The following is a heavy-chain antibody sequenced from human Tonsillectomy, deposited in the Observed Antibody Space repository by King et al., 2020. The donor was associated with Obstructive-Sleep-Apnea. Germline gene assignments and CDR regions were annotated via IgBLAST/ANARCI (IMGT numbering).Heavy chain of an antibody. D-gene: IGHD5-18*01. J-gene: IGHJ4*02. Sequence: QLVQSGEEVKKPGESLKISCKGSGYSFTSYWIGWVRQMPGKGLDWMVIIYPGDSDTSDSPSFHGQVTISADKSSSTAYLQWSSLKASDTAMYYCARLKADTAMDAFDYWGQGTLVTVSS. CDR1: GYSFTSYW. CDR3: ARLKADTAMDAFDY. CDR2: IYPGDSDT. V-gene: IGHV5-51*01.